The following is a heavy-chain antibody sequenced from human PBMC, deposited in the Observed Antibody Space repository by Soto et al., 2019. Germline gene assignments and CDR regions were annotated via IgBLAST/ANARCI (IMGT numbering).Heavy chain of an antibody. CDR2: IYHSGST. J-gene: IGHJ4*02. CDR3: ARHEDYSPFDY. CDR1: GDSISSPNW. D-gene: IGHD2-15*01. Sequence: QVQLQESGPGLVKPSGTLSLTCGISGDSISSPNWWTWVRQPPGEGLEWIGEIYHSGSTNYNPSLKSRVTISLDKSKNQFSLRLRSLTAADTAIYYGARHEDYSPFDYWGQGILVTVSS. V-gene: IGHV4-4*02.